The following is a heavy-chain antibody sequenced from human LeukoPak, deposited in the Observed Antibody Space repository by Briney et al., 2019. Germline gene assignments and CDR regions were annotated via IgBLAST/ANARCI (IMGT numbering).Heavy chain of an antibody. V-gene: IGHV3-48*02. CDR3: ARDSPTTVVAPDY. CDR2: ISSSSSTI. CDR1: GFTFSRYS. J-gene: IGHJ4*02. Sequence: GGSLRLSCAASGFTFSRYSMNWVRQAPGKGLEWVSYISSSSSTIYYADSVKGRFTISRDNAKNSLYLHMNSLKDEDTAVYYCARDSPTTVVAPDYWGQGTLVTVSS. D-gene: IGHD4-23*01.